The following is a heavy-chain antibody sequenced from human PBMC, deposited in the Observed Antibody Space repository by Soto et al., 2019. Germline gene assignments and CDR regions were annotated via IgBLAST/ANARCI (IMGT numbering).Heavy chain of an antibody. D-gene: IGHD2-2*01. J-gene: IGHJ6*02. V-gene: IGHV3-48*03. CDR1: GFTFSIYE. CDR2: VSSGGGTM. CDR3: ARACTSTTCYWGMDV. Sequence: GGSLRLSCAASGFTFSIYEFIWVRQAPGKGLEWVSYVSSGGGTMYYADSVKGRFTMSRDNAKSSVFLQMNSLRAEDTAVYYCARACTSTTCYWGMDVWGQGTTVTVSS.